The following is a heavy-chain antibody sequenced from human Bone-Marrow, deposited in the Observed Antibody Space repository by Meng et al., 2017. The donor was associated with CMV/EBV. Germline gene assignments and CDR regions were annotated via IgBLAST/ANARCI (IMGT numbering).Heavy chain of an antibody. Sequence: SETLSLSCTVSGDSLNSDTYYWGWIRQPPGKGLEWIGYIYHSGGTTYNPSLKSRVTISIDTSKNQFPLKLSSVTAADTAVYYCLLYSNYLKYWGQGTLVTVSS. D-gene: IGHD3-3*01. CDR3: LLYSNYLKY. CDR2: IYHSGGT. V-gene: IGHV4-61*01. CDR1: GDSLNSDTYY. J-gene: IGHJ4*01.